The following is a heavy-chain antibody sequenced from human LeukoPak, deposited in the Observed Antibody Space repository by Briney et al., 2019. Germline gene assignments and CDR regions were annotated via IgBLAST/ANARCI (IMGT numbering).Heavy chain of an antibody. J-gene: IGHJ4*02. CDR2: ISWDGGST. CDR1: GFTFDDYT. V-gene: IGHV3-43*01. Sequence: GGSLRLSCAASGFTFDDYTMHWVRQAPGKGLEWVSLISWDGGSTYYADSVKGRFTISRDNSKNSLYLQMNSLRTEDTALYYCAKDFGKGATPPGYWGQGTLVTVSS. CDR3: AKDFGKGATPPGY. D-gene: IGHD1-26*01.